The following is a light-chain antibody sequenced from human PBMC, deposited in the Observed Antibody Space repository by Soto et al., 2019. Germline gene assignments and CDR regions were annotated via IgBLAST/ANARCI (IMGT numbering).Light chain of an antibody. CDR3: QQYHSSSPPST. Sequence: DIQMTQSPSTLSASVGDRVTITCRASQSISNWLAWYQHKPGKAPKLLIYKASNLESGVPSRFSGSGSGTEFTLTISSLKPDDFATYYCQQYHSSSPPSTFGQGTKLEIK. V-gene: IGKV1-5*03. J-gene: IGKJ2*01. CDR1: QSISNW. CDR2: KAS.